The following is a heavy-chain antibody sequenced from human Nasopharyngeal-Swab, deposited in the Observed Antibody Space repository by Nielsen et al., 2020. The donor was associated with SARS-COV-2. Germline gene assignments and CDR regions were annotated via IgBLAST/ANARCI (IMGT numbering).Heavy chain of an antibody. D-gene: IGHD5-24*01. J-gene: IGHJ4*02. CDR3: ARDGDGYNSLDY. CDR2: IYYSGST. V-gene: IGHV4-59*12. CDR1: GGSISSYY. Sequence: SETLSLTCTVSGGSISSYYWSWIRQPPGKGLEWIGYIYYSGSTNYNPSLESRVTISLDTSKNQFSLKLSSVTAADTAVYFCARDGDGYNSLDYWGQGTLVTVPS.